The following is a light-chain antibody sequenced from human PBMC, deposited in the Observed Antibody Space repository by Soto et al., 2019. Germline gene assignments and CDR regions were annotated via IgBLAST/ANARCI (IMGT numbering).Light chain of an antibody. Sequence: EIVLTQSPGPLSLSPGERATLSCRSSQSVSSSYLAWYQQKPGQAPRLLIYGASTRATGIPARFSGSGSGTEFTLTISSLRSEDVAVYYCQQYNNWPLTFGGGTKVDIK. CDR3: QQYNNWPLT. J-gene: IGKJ4*01. V-gene: IGKV3-15*01. CDR2: GAS. CDR1: QSVSSSY.